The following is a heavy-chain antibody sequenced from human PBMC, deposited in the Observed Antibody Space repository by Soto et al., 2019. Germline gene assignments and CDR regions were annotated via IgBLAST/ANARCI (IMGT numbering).Heavy chain of an antibody. CDR3: ARATTVTSSFFYYGLDV. CDR2: IYYNGNT. CDR1: GGSISNDDFY. D-gene: IGHD4-17*01. V-gene: IGHV4-30-4*08. Sequence: SETLSLTCTVSGGSISNDDFYWSLIRQPPGKGLEWIGHIYYNGNTYYNPSLKSRLTMSLDTSQNQFSLHLSSVIAADSASYFCARATTVTSSFFYYGLDVWGQGTTVT. J-gene: IGHJ6*02.